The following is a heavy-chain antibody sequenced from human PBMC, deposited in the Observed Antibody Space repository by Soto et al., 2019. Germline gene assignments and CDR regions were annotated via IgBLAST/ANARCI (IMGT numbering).Heavy chain of an antibody. CDR1: GDSISNSRFY. Sequence: SETLSLTCSVSGDSISNSRFYWAWIRQPPGEGLEWIGSIYPTGNAYYNPSLKSRVTISVDTSKNQFSLKLTSVTAADAALYYCARDFFDSSDYTTDWFDPWGQGTLVTVSS. J-gene: IGHJ5*02. CDR2: IYPTGNA. D-gene: IGHD3-22*01. V-gene: IGHV4-39*01. CDR3: ARDFFDSSDYTTDWFDP.